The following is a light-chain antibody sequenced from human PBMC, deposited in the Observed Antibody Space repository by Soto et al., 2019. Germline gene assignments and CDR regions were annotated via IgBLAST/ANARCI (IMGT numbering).Light chain of an antibody. CDR1: SSDVGGYNY. J-gene: IGLJ2*01. CDR3: SSYTSSSTHVV. CDR2: DVS. Sequence: QSALTQPASVSGSPGQSITISCTGTSSDVGGYNYVSWYQQHPGKAPKLMIYDVSNRPSVVSNRFSGSKSGNTASLTISGLQAEDEGDYYCSSYTSSSTHVVFGGGTKLTVL. V-gene: IGLV2-14*01.